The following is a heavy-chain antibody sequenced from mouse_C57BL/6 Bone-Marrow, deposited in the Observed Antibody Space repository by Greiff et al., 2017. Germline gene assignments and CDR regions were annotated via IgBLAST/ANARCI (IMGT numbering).Heavy chain of an antibody. Sequence: DVKLVESGPGLVKPSQSLSLTCSVTGYSITSGYYWNWIRQFPGNKLEWMGYISYDGSNNYNPSLKNRISITRDTSKNQFFLKLNSVTTEDTATYYCARAPLYYGNYEWFAYWGQGTLVTVSA. V-gene: IGHV3-6*01. J-gene: IGHJ3*01. D-gene: IGHD2-1*01. CDR3: ARAPLYYGNYEWFAY. CDR2: ISYDGSN. CDR1: GYSITSGYY.